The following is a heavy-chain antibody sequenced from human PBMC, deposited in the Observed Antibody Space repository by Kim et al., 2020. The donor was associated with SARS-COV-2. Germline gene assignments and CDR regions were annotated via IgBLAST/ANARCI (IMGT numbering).Heavy chain of an antibody. J-gene: IGHJ6*02. CDR1: GFTVSSNY. D-gene: IGHD3-10*01. V-gene: IGHV3-53*04. CDR3: ARVSMVRGVMAYYYYGMDV. Sequence: GGSLRLSCAASGFTVSSNYMSWVRQAPGKGLEWVSVIYSGGSTYYADSVKGRFTISRHNSKNTLYLQMNSLRAEDTAVYYCARVSMVRGVMAYYYYGMDVWGQGTTVTVSS. CDR2: IYSGGST.